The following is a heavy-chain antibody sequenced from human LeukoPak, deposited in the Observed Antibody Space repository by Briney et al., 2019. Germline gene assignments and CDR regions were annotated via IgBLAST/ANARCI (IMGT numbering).Heavy chain of an antibody. CDR3: ARDELGPSGYDYY. CDR1: GYTFTGYY. CDR2: INPNSGGT. D-gene: IGHD5-12*01. J-gene: IGHJ4*02. V-gene: IGHV1-2*02. Sequence: GASVKVSCKASGYTFTGYYMHWVRQAPGQGLEWMGWINPNSGGTNYAQKFQSRVTMTRDTSISTAYMELSRLRSDDTAVYYCARDELGPSGYDYYWGQGTLVTVSS.